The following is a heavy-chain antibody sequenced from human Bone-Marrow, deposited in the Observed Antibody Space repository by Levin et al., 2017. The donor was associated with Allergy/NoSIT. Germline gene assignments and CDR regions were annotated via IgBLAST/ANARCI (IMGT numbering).Heavy chain of an antibody. V-gene: IGHV1-69*13. D-gene: IGHD2/OR15-2a*01. CDR3: AGSTVHYLIWAFDY. CDR2: IIPMFGTA. J-gene: IGHJ4*02. CDR1: GGTFSRNA. Sequence: GASVKVSCKASGGTFSRNAISWVRQAPGQGLEWMGGIIPMFGTANYAQKFQDRVTITADESTTTAYMELSSLRSEDTAVYYCAGSTVHYLIWAFDYWGQGTLVTVSS.